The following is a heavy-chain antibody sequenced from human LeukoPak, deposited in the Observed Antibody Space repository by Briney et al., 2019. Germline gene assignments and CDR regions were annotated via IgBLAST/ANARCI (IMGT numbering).Heavy chain of an antibody. CDR3: VRGSGGRSWYDY. CDR1: GLTVSDNY. Sequence: GGSLRLSCAASGLTVSDNYMSWVRQSPEKRLEGVAILYSGGGTVYADSVKGRFTISRDDSKNTLILQMNSLRVEDTADYYCVRGSGGRSWYDYWGQGTPVAVSS. J-gene: IGHJ4*02. CDR2: LYSGGGT. D-gene: IGHD3-10*01. V-gene: IGHV3-66*01.